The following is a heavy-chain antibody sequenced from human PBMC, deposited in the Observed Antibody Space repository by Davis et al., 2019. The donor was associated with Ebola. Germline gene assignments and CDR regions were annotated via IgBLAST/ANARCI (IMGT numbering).Heavy chain of an antibody. V-gene: IGHV4-34*01. Sequence: GSLRLSCAASGFTVSSNYRSWVRQAPGKGLEWIGEINHSGSTNYNPSLKSRVTISVDTSKNQFSLKLSSVTAADTAVYYCARNRRGYGYYYYGMDVWGQGTTVTVSS. CDR1: GFTVSSNY. D-gene: IGHD5-12*01. J-gene: IGHJ6*02. CDR3: ARNRRGYGYYYYGMDV. CDR2: INHSGST.